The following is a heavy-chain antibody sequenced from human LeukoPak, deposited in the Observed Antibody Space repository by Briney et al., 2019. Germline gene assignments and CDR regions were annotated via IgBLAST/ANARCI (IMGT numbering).Heavy chain of an antibody. D-gene: IGHD1-14*01. Sequence: ASVKVSCTASGYTFTGYYMHWVRQAPGQGLEWMGWINPNSGGTNFAQKFQGRVTMTRDTSISTAYMELSRLRSDDTAVYYCARENRGGTSISSHIYYFDYLVQGTLVTVSS. CDR1: GYTFTGYY. CDR2: INPNSGGT. V-gene: IGHV1-2*02. J-gene: IGHJ4*02. CDR3: ARENRGGTSISSHIYYFDY.